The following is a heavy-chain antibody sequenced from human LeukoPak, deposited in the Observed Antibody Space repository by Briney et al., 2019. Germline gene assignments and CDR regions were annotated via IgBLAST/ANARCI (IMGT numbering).Heavy chain of an antibody. CDR3: ARENSGSYREFDY. J-gene: IGHJ4*02. Sequence: SETLSLTCTVSGGSISSYFWSWIRPPAGEGLEWIGRTYTSGSTNYNPSLKSRVTMSVDTSKNQFSLKLSSVTAADTAVFYCARENSGSYREFDYWGQGTLVTVSP. CDR2: TYTSGST. CDR1: GGSISSYF. D-gene: IGHD1-26*01. V-gene: IGHV4-4*07.